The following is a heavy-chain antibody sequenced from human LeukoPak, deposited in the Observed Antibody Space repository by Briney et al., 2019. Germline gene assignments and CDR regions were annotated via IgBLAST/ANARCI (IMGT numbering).Heavy chain of an antibody. D-gene: IGHD3-10*01. Sequence: QPGGSLRLSCAASGFTFTSYAMSWVPQAPGKGLVWVSTISGSGGSTYYADSVKGRFTISRDNSKNTLYLQMNSLRAEDTAVYYCAKGYGSGSSRYYFDYWGQGTLVTVS. CDR2: ISGSGGST. V-gene: IGHV3-23*01. J-gene: IGHJ4*02. CDR1: GFTFTSYA. CDR3: AKGYGSGSSRYYFDY.